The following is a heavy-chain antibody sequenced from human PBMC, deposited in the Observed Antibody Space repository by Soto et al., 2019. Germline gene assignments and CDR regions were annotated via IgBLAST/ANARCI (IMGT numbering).Heavy chain of an antibody. CDR3: AKGRIGHYDAFDI. CDR1: GFTFSSYA. Sequence: GRSLRLYCAASGFTFSSYAMSWVRQAPGKGLEWVSAISGSGGSTYYADSVKGQFTISRDNSKNTRYLQMNSLRAEDTAVYYCAKGRIGHYDAFDIWGQGTMVTVSS. CDR2: ISGSGGST. V-gene: IGHV3-23*01. J-gene: IGHJ3*02.